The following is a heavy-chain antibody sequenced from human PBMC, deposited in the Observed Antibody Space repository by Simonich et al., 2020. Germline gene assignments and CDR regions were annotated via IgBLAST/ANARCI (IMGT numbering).Heavy chain of an antibody. CDR3: ARNGLVGILKAFDI. CDR1: GYTFTGYY. V-gene: IGHV1-2*02. D-gene: IGHD2-21*01. J-gene: IGHJ3*02. Sequence: QVQLVQSGAEVKKPGASVKVSCKASGYTFTGYYMHWVRQAPGQGLGWMGWINPNRGGTNYGQKFQGRVTMTRDTSISTAYMELSRLRSDDTAVYYCARNGLVGILKAFDIWGQGTMVTVSS. CDR2: INPNRGGT.